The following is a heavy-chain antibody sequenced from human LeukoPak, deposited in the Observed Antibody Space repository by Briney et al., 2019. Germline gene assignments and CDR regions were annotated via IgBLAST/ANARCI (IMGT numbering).Heavy chain of an antibody. D-gene: IGHD5-12*01. J-gene: IGHJ4*02. Sequence: GGSLRLSCAASGFTFTNYNMHWVRQAPGKGLEWVSSISSSSNYIYYADSLKGRFTISRDNAKNSLYLQMNSLRAEDTAVYYCARYVATTHYFDYWGQGTLVTVSS. CDR3: ARYVATTHYFDY. CDR1: GFTFTNYN. CDR2: ISSSSNYI. V-gene: IGHV3-21*01.